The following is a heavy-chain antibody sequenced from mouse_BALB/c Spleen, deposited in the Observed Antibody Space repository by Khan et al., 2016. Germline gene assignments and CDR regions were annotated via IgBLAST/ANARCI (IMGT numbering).Heavy chain of an antibody. CDR2: INYSGST. CDR3: ARAPTATRYFDV. D-gene: IGHD1-2*01. V-gene: IGHV3-2*02. CDR1: GYSITSDYA. Sequence: EVQLQESGPGLVKPSQSLSLTCTVAGYSITSDYAWNWIRQFPGNKLEWMGNINYSGSTRYNPSLKSRISITRDTSKNQFFLQLNSVTTEDTATYDCARAPTATRYFDVWGTGTTVTVSS. J-gene: IGHJ1*03.